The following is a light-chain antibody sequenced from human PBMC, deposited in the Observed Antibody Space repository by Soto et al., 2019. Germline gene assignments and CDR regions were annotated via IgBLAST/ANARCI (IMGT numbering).Light chain of an antibody. V-gene: IGKV3-15*01. CDR1: QSVSSN. CDR2: GAS. J-gene: IGKJ4*01. CDR3: QQYNNWPPLT. Sequence: EIVMTQSPATLSVSPGERATLSCRASQSVSSNLAWYQQKPGQAPRLLIYGASTRPTGIPARFSGSGSGTEFTLTLSSLQSEDFALYYCQQYNNWPPLTFGGGTKVEIK.